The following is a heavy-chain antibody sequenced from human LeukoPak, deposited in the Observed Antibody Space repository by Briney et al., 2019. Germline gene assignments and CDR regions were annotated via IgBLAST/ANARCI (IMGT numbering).Heavy chain of an antibody. CDR1: GFTFSSYA. Sequence: PGGSLRLSCAASGFTFSSYAMSWVRQAPGKGLEWVSAISGSGGSTYYADSVKGRFTISRDNSKNTLYLQMNSLRAEDTAVYYCAKVTGIGDTAMVGGCGYWGQGTLVTVSS. CDR3: AKVTGIGDTAMVGGCGY. CDR2: ISGSGGST. V-gene: IGHV3-23*01. D-gene: IGHD5-18*01. J-gene: IGHJ4*02.